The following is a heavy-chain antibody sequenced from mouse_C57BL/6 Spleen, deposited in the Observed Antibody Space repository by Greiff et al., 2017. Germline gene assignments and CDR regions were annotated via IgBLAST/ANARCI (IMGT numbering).Heavy chain of an antibody. CDR3: ARPNWNFFYFDY. D-gene: IGHD4-1*01. J-gene: IGHJ2*01. Sequence: EVQRVESGGGLVKPGGSLKLSCAASGFTFSSYTMSWVRQTPEKRLEWVATISGGGGNTYYPDSVKGRFTISRDNAKNTLYLQMSRLRSEDTALYYCARPNWNFFYFDYWGQGTTLTVSS. CDR1: GFTFSSYT. CDR2: ISGGGGNT. V-gene: IGHV5-9*01.